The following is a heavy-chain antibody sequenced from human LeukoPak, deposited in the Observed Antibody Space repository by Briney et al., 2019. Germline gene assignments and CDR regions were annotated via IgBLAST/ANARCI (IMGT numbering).Heavy chain of an antibody. CDR2: ISSSSSYI. Sequence: PGGSLRLSCAGSGFTLSSYSINWVRQAPGKGLEWVSSISSSSSYIYYADLVKGRFTISRDNAKNSVYLQMNSLRAEDTAVYYCARDPYGGYRWWDYYGMDVWGQGTTVTVSS. D-gene: IGHD5-12*01. CDR1: GFTLSSYS. CDR3: ARDPYGGYRWWDYYGMDV. V-gene: IGHV3-21*01. J-gene: IGHJ6*02.